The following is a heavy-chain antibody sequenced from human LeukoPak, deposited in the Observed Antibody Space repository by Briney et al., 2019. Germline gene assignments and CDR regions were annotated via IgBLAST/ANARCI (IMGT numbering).Heavy chain of an antibody. J-gene: IGHJ6*03. CDR2: IYYSGST. Sequence: SETLSLTCTVSGGSISSSSYYWGWIRQPPGKGLEWIGSIYYSGSTYYNPSLKSRVTISVDTSKNQFSLKLSSVTAADTAVYYCARANPRVPRRGYYYYMDVWGKGTTVTVSS. CDR1: GGSISSSSYY. CDR3: ARANPRVPRRGYYYYMDV. V-gene: IGHV4-39*01.